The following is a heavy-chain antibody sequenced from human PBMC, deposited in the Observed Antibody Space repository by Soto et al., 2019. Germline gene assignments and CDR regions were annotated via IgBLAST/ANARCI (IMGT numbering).Heavy chain of an antibody. CDR1: GGSISSGGYY. D-gene: IGHD2-2*01. J-gene: IGHJ4*02. V-gene: IGHV4-31*03. Sequence: QVQLQESGPGLVKPSQTLSLTFTVSGGSISSGGYYWSWISQHPGKGLEWIGYIYYSGSTYYNPSLKSRVTISVDTSKNQFSLKLSSVTAADTAVYYCARSSTSANYFDYWGQGTLVTVSS. CDR3: ARSSTSANYFDY. CDR2: IYYSGST.